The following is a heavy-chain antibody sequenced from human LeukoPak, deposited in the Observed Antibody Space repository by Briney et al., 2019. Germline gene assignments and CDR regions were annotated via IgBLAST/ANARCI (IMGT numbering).Heavy chain of an antibody. V-gene: IGHV4-59*01. Sequence: PSETLSLTCTVSGGSISNYYWSWIRQPPGKGLEWIGYIHYSGCTNYNPSLKSRVTISEDTSKNQFSLKLTSVTAADAAVYYCARSSSWYTIDYWGQGTLVTVSS. CDR2: IHYSGCT. J-gene: IGHJ4*02. D-gene: IGHD6-13*01. CDR1: GGSISNYY. CDR3: ARSSSWYTIDY.